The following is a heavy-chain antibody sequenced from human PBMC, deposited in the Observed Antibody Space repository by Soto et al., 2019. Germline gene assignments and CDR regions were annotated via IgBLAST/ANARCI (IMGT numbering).Heavy chain of an antibody. CDR2: ISSSGSTI. V-gene: IGHV3-48*03. Sequence: GSLRLSCAASGFTFSSYEMNWVRQAPGKGLEWVSYISSSGSTIYYADSVKGRFTISRDNAKNSLYLQMNSLRAEDTAVYYCARFMDTAMAIRHWGQGTLVTVSS. CDR1: GFTFSSYE. J-gene: IGHJ4*02. CDR3: ARFMDTAMAIRH. D-gene: IGHD5-18*01.